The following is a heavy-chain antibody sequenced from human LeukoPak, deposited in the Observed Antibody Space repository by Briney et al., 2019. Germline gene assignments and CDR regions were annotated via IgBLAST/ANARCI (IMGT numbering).Heavy chain of an antibody. D-gene: IGHD6-19*01. V-gene: IGHV3-23*01. J-gene: IGHJ4*02. CDR2: ISGSGGST. Sequence: GGSLKLSCAASGFTFSSYAMSWVRQAPGKGLEWVSAISGSGGSTYYADSVKGRFTISRDNSKNTLYLQMNSLRAEDTAVYYCARDTQWLPSGVWGQGTLVTVSS. CDR1: GFTFSSYA. CDR3: ARDTQWLPSGV.